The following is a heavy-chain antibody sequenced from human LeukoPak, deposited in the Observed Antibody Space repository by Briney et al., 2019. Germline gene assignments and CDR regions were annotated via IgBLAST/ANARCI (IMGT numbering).Heavy chain of an antibody. Sequence: GGSLRLSCAASGFTFGSYSMNWVRQAPGKGLEWVSVIYSGGSAYYADSVKGRFTISRDNSKNTLYLQMNSLRAEDTAVYYCASRKHLDYWGQGTLVTVSS. D-gene: IGHD3-3*02. CDR2: IYSGGSA. V-gene: IGHV3-66*01. CDR1: GFTFGSYS. CDR3: ASRKHLDY. J-gene: IGHJ4*02.